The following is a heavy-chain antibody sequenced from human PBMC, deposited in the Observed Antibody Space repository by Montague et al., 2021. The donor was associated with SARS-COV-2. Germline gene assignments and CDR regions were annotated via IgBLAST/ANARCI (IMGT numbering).Heavy chain of an antibody. CDR1: GFAFSSYE. CDR3: AREVAGCQGDCNDY. J-gene: IGHJ4*02. D-gene: IGHD2-21*02. Sequence: SLRLSCAASGFAFSSYEMNWVRQAPGKGLEWIAYISRSGGSIQYADFMMGRFTISRDNARNSLYLQMNSLRAEDTAVYYCAREVAGCQGDCNDYWGQGTLVTVSS. V-gene: IGHV3-48*03. CDR2: ISRSGGSI.